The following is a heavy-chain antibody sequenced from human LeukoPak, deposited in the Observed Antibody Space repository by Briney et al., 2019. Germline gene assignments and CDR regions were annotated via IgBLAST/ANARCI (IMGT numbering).Heavy chain of an antibody. CDR1: GGAISSSSYY. J-gene: IGHJ4*02. V-gene: IGHV4-39*01. CDR2: IYYSGST. CDR3: ARHGSQWLASSQYYFDY. Sequence: SETLSLTCTVSGGAISSSSYYWGWIRQPPGKGLEWIGSIYYSGSTYYNPSLKSRVTISVDTSKNQFSLKLSSVTAADTAVHYCARHGSQWLASSQYYFDYWGQGTLVTVSS. D-gene: IGHD6-19*01.